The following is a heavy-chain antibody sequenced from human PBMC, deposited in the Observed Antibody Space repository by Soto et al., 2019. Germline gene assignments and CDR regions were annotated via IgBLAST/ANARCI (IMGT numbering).Heavy chain of an antibody. Sequence: QVQLQESGPGQVKSSETLSLTCTVSGGSMTSYYWSWIRKSAGKGLEWIGRIYISGLTNYNPSLGRRVTWSFETSKKKFSLRLRSVTAADTALYYCGRDKGSYQETWFDPWGQGILVSV. J-gene: IGHJ5*02. V-gene: IGHV4-4*07. CDR1: GGSMTSYY. CDR3: GRDKGSYQETWFDP. D-gene: IGHD3-16*02. CDR2: IYISGLT.